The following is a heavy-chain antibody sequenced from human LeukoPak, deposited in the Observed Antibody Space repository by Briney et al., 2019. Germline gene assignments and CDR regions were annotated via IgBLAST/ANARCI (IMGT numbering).Heavy chain of an antibody. CDR1: GGSISSSSYY. CDR3: ARTDSYGYYFDY. Sequence: SETLSLTCTVSGGSISSSSYYWGWIRQPPGKGLEWIGSIYYSGSTYYNPSLKSRVTISVDTSKNQFSLKLSSVTAVDTVVYYCARTDSYGYYFDYWGQGTLVTVSS. D-gene: IGHD5-18*01. CDR2: IYYSGST. J-gene: IGHJ4*02. V-gene: IGHV4-39*07.